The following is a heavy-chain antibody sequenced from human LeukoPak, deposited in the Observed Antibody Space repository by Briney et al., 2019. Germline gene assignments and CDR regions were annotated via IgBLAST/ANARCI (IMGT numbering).Heavy chain of an antibody. V-gene: IGHV4-59*01. CDR3: AREGYYDSSGYYY. CDR1: GGSMSSYY. J-gene: IGHJ4*02. D-gene: IGHD3-22*01. CDR2: IYYSGST. Sequence: SETLSLTCTVSGGSMSSYYWSWIRQPPGKGLEWIGYIYYSGSTNYNPSLKSRVTISVDTSKNQFSLKLSSVTAADTAVYYCAREGYYDSSGYYYWGQGTLVTVSS.